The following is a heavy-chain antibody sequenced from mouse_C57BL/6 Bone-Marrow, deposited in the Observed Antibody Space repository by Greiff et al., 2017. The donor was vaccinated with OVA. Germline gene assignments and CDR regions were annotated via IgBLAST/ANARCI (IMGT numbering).Heavy chain of an antibody. CDR1: GISITTGNYR. Sequence: DVQLQESGPGLVKPSQTVFLTCTVTGISITTGNYRWSWIRQFPGNKLEWIGYIYYSGTITYNPSLTSRTTITRDTPKNQFFLEMNSLTAEDTATYYCARGWLLRYFDVWGTGITVTVSS. V-gene: IGHV3-5*01. CDR2: IYYSGTI. CDR3: ARGWLLRYFDV. J-gene: IGHJ1*03. D-gene: IGHD2-3*01.